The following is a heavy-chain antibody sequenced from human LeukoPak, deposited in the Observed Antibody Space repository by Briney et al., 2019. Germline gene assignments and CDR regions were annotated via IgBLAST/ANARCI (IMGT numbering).Heavy chain of an antibody. CDR3: ARRGAYGSGTYYNAFDI. D-gene: IGHD3-10*01. Sequence: PGGSLRLSCAASGFTVSSNYMSWVRQAPGKGLEWVSVIYSGGSTYYADSVKGRFTISRDNAKNSLYLQMNSLRDEDTAVYYCARRGAYGSGTYYNAFDIWGQGTVVTVSS. CDR2: IYSGGST. V-gene: IGHV3-53*01. J-gene: IGHJ3*02. CDR1: GFTVSSNY.